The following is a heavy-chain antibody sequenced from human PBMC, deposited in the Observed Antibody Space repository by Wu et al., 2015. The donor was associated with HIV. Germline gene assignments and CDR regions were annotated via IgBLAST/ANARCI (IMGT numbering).Heavy chain of an antibody. J-gene: IGHJ4*02. CDR2: INPNNGAT. CDR1: GYTFTGYY. V-gene: IGHV1-2*02. CDR3: ARDFVEMSTIFDY. Sequence: QVQLVQSGAEVKKPGASVKVSCKASGYTFTGYYMHWVRQAPGQGLEWMGWINPNNGATQYAQKFQGRVTMTRDTSISTAYMELSRLRSDDTAVYYCARDFVEMSTIFDYWGPGTLVTVSS. D-gene: IGHD5-24*01.